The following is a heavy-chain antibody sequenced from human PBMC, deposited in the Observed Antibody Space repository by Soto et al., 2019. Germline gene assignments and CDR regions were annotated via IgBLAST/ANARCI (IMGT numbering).Heavy chain of an antibody. J-gene: IGHJ4*02. CDR3: ARARYYDILTGDWLYYFDY. CDR2: IYYSGST. D-gene: IGHD3-9*01. CDR1: GGSISSYY. V-gene: IGHV4-59*01. Sequence: PSETLSLTCTVSGGSISSYYWSWIRQPPGKGLEWIGYIYYSGSTNYNPSLKSRVTISVDTSKNQFSLKLSSVTAADTAVYYCARARYYDILTGDWLYYFDYWGQGTLVTVSS.